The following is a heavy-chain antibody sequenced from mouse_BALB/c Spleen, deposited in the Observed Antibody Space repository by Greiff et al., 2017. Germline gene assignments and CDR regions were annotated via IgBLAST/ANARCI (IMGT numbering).Heavy chain of an antibody. V-gene: IGHV1-14*01. CDR2: INPYNDGT. J-gene: IGHJ3*01. CDR1: GYTFTSYV. D-gene: IGHD1-1*01. Sequence: SGPELVKPGASVKMSCKASGYTFTSYVMHWVKQKPGQGLEWIGYINPYNDGTKYNEKFKGKATLTSDKSSSTAYMELSSLTSEDSAVYYCASSPYGSSFWFAYWGQGTLVTVSA. CDR3: ASSPYGSSFWFAY.